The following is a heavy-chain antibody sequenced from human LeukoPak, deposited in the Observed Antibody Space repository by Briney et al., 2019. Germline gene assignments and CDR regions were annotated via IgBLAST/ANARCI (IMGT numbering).Heavy chain of an antibody. Sequence: SETLSLTCAVYGGSFSGYYWSWIRQPPGEGLEWIGEINHSGSTNYNPSLKSRVTISVDTSKNQFSLKLSSVTAADTAVYYCARYRRYSGGSWDYWGQGTLVTVSS. CDR3: ARYRRYSGGSWDY. V-gene: IGHV4-34*01. CDR1: GGSFSGYY. D-gene: IGHD6-19*01. J-gene: IGHJ4*02. CDR2: INHSGST.